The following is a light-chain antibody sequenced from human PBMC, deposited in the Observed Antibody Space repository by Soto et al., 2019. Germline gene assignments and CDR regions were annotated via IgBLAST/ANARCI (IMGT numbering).Light chain of an antibody. V-gene: IGLV1-36*01. CDR2: YDD. J-gene: IGLJ1*01. CDR3: SAWYDSLNGYV. Sequence: QSVVTQPPSLSEPPGQRVTISCSGSRSNIANNAVNWYQQLPRKAPKLLIYYDDVLPSGVSDRCSASKSGTSASLAISGLQPEDEADYYCSAWYDSLNGYVFGSGTKLTVL. CDR1: RSNIANNA.